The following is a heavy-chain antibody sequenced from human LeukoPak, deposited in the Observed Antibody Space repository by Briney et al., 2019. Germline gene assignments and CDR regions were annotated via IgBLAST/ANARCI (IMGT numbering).Heavy chain of an antibody. V-gene: IGHV1-2*02. CDR2: INPSSGDT. CDR3: AKVGAVADTQGMGYFDY. J-gene: IGHJ4*02. CDR1: GYTFTGYY. D-gene: IGHD6-19*01. Sequence: ASVKVSCKASGYTFTGYYIHWVRQAPGQGLEWMGWINPSSGDTDYVQKFQGRVTMTRDTSISTAYMELTSLRSDDTAVYYCAKVGAVADTQGMGYFDYWGQGTLVTVSS.